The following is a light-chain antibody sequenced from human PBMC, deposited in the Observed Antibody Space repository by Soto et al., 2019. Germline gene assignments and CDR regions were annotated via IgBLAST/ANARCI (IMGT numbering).Light chain of an antibody. Sequence: QSALTQPRSVYGSPGQSVTISCTGTSSDVGGYNYVSWYQQHPGKAPKLMIYDVSKRPSGVPDRFSGSKSGNTASLTISGLQAEDEDDYYCCSYAGSRHVVFGGGTKVTVL. V-gene: IGLV2-11*01. CDR3: CSYAGSRHVV. CDR1: SSDVGGYNY. CDR2: DVS. J-gene: IGLJ2*01.